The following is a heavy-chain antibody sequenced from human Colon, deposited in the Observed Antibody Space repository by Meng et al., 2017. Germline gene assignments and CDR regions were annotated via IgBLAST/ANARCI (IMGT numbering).Heavy chain of an antibody. CDR1: GFTFSSYA. CDR2: ISGSGGST. CDR3: ASHGGGA. Sequence: VRLGEVGGGFVQPGGFLSLFCAGSGFTFSSYAMSWVRQAPGKGLEWVSAISGSGGSTYYADSLKGRFTISRDNSRSSVYLQMNSLRDEDTAVYYCASHGGGAWGLGTLVTVSS. D-gene: IGHD3-10*01. V-gene: IGHV3-23*04. J-gene: IGHJ5*02.